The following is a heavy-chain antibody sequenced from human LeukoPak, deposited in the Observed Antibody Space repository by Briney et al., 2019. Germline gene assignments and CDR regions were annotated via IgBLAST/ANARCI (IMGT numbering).Heavy chain of an antibody. D-gene: IGHD2-2*01. CDR3: ARHSEVVVVPAAMEDDAFDI. CDR2: IYTSGST. Sequence: PSETLSLTCTVSGGSISSGSYYWSWIRQPAGKGLEWIGRIYTSGSTNYNPSLKSRVTISVDTSKNQFSLKLSSVTAADTAVYYCARHSEVVVVPAAMEDDAFDIWGQGTMVTVSS. V-gene: IGHV4-61*02. J-gene: IGHJ3*02. CDR1: GGSISSGSYY.